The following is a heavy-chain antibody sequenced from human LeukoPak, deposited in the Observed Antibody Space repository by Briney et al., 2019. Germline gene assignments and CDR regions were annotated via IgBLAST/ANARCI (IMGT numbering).Heavy chain of an antibody. D-gene: IGHD3-16*01. J-gene: IGHJ4*02. CDR2: INERATII. CDR3: VRDLILVWTPGDDFDH. Sequence: PGGSLRLSCAASGFTFSNYWMHWVRQAPGKGLEWVSRINERATIISYAHSVKGRFTISRENARNTLYLQMNSLTAEDTAVYYCVRDLILVWTPGDDFDHWGQGTLVTVSS. V-gene: IGHV3-74*01. CDR1: GFTFSNYW.